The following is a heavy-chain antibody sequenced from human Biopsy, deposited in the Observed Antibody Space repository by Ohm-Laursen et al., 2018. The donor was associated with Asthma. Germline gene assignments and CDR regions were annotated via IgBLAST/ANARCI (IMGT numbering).Heavy chain of an antibody. Sequence: ASVKVSCKASGYTFTGYYMHWVRQAPGQGLEWMGRINPNSGGTNYAQKFQGRVTMTRDTSISTAYMELSSLSSEDTAVYYCARGYSGSDRIVYCYSGLEVWGQGTTVTVSS. J-gene: IGHJ6*02. CDR3: ARGYSGSDRIVYCYSGLEV. D-gene: IGHD5-12*01. CDR2: INPNSGGT. V-gene: IGHV1-2*06. CDR1: GYTFTGYY.